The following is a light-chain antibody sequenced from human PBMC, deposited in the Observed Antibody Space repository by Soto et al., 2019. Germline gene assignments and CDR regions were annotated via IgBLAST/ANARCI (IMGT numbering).Light chain of an antibody. CDR2: DAS. Sequence: DIEMTQSPSTLAASVGDRVSITCRASQSISSWLAWYQQKPGKAPKLLIHDASSLESGVPSRFSGSGSGTQFTLSISSLQPDDFATYYCQQCDSYPYTFGQGTNLEIK. CDR1: QSISSW. CDR3: QQCDSYPYT. V-gene: IGKV1-5*01. J-gene: IGKJ2*01.